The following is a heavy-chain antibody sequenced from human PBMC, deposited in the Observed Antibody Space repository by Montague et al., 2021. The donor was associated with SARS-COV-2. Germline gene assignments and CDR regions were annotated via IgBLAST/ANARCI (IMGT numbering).Heavy chain of an antibody. CDR2: IYHSGST. D-gene: IGHD3-10*01. J-gene: IGHJ4*02. CDR1: GGSISSSNW. Sequence: SETLSLTCAVSGGSISSSNWWSWVRLPPGKGLEWIGEIYHSGSTNYNPSLKSRVTISVDKSKNQFSLKLSSVTAADTAVYYCARGTIWFGELLTWWDFDYWGQGTLVTVSS. CDR3: ARGTIWFGELLTWWDFDY. V-gene: IGHV4-4*02.